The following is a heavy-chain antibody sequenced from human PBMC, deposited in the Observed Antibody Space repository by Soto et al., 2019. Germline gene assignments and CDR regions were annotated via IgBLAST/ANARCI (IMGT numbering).Heavy chain of an antibody. J-gene: IGHJ3*01. CDR1: GFTFSYYW. CDR2: IHSDGSST. D-gene: IGHD3-10*01. CDR3: ASGDRGAVDR. Sequence: EVQLVESGGGLVRPGGSLRLSCAASGFTFSYYWMNWVRQAPGKGLVWVSRIHSDGSSTTYADFVKGRFIISRDNAKNTVDLQLNSVRVGATAVYFCASGDRGAVDRWCQGTVVTVSS. V-gene: IGHV3-74*01.